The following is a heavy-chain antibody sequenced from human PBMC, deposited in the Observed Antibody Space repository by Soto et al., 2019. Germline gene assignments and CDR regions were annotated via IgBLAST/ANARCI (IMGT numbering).Heavy chain of an antibody. D-gene: IGHD3-3*02. CDR1: GFTLSSYT. V-gene: IGHV3-21*06. CDR2: TGTSSRYI. Sequence: GGSLRLSCVASGFTLSSYTMSWVRQAPGKGLEWVSSTGTSSRYIFYADSVRSRFTISRDNAKNSVYLQMDSLRADDTAVYYCARAAFSYSTLSAFPYSGPGRLVTV. CDR3: ARAAFSYSTLSAFPY. J-gene: IGHJ4*02.